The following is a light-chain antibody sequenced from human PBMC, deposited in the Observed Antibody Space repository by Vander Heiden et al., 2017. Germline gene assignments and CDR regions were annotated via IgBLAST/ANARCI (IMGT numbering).Light chain of an antibody. CDR3: QTWDSSSAI. V-gene: IGLV3-1*01. J-gene: IGLJ2*01. CDR2: EDK. Sequence: SSDLTHPPSVSLSPGQTASITCSGDNLGHKYTSWYQQKPGQSPLLVIYEDKKRPSGIPERFSGSNSGNIATLAISGTQPMDEADYYCQTWDSSSAIFGGGTKLTVL. CDR1: NLGHKY.